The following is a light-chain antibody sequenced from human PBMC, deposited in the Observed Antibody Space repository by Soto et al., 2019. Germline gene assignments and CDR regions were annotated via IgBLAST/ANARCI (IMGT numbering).Light chain of an antibody. CDR1: ESVSSSY. CDR2: GTS. Sequence: EIVLTQSPGTLSLSPGEKATLSCRASESVSSSYLAWYQQKPGQAPRLLIYGTSNRATGIPDRFSGSGSETDFTLTISRLEPEDFAIYYCQPYNNWPLTFGGGTKVESK. V-gene: IGKV3-20*01. CDR3: QPYNNWPLT. J-gene: IGKJ4*01.